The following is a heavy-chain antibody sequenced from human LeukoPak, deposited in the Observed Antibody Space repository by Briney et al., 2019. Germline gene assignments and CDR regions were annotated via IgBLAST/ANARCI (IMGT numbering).Heavy chain of an antibody. J-gene: IGHJ4*02. Sequence: SETLSLTCTASGGSISSYYWSWIRQPPGKGLEWIGYIYYSGSTNYNPSLKSRVTISVDTSKNQFSLKLSSVTAADTAVYYCARGPYCGGDCYPFDYWGQGTLVTASS. V-gene: IGHV4-59*01. CDR3: ARGPYCGGDCYPFDY. D-gene: IGHD2-21*02. CDR1: GGSISSYY. CDR2: IYYSGST.